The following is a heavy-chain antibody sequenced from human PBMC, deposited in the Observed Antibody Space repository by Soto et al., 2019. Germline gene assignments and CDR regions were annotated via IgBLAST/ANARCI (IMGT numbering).Heavy chain of an antibody. J-gene: IGHJ3*02. CDR3: ARRWGGTFDI. V-gene: IGHV4-59*08. Sequence: SETLCVTWTVSGGKISNYYWSWIRQPPGKGLEWIGYIYYSGSTNYNPSLKSRVTISVDTSKNQFSLKLSSVTAADTAVYYCARRWGGTFDIWGQGTMVTVSS. D-gene: IGHD3-10*01. CDR2: IYYSGST. CDR1: GGKISNYY.